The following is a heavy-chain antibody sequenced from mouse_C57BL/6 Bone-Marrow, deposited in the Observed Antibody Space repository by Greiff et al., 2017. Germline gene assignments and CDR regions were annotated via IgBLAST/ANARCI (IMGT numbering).Heavy chain of an antibody. V-gene: IGHV1-50*01. J-gene: IGHJ3*01. Sequence: QVQLQQPGAELVKPGASVKLSCKASGYTFTTYWMQWLKQRPGQGLEWIGEIDPSDSYTNYNQKFKGKATLTVATSSSTAYMQLSSLTSEDSAVYDCVRYEYYGIGYEVAYWGQGTLGTVSA. CDR1: GYTFTTYW. D-gene: IGHD1-1*01. CDR2: IDPSDSYT. CDR3: VRYEYYGIGYEVAY.